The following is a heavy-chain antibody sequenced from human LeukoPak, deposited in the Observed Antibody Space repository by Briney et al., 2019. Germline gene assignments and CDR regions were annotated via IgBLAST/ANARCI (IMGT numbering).Heavy chain of an antibody. V-gene: IGHV3-30*02. CDR1: GFTFSSYG. J-gene: IGHJ6*04. CDR2: IRHDGSNK. D-gene: IGHD3-10*02. Sequence: GGSLRLSCAASGFTFSSYGMHWVRQAPGKGLEWVAFIRHDGSNKYYADSVKGRFTISRDNAKNSLYLQMNSLRAEDTAVYYCAELGITMIGGVWGKGTTVTISS. CDR3: AELGITMIGGV.